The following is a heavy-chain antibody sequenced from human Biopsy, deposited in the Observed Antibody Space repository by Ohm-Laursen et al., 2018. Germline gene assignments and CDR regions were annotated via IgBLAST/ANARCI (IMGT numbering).Heavy chain of an antibody. V-gene: IGHV4-4*07. J-gene: IGHJ2*01. CDR2: IYPGGST. CDR3: ASAGYNPDWNFDL. D-gene: IGHD5-24*01. Sequence: GTLSLTCNVSGGDINNYYWSWIRQPAGKGLEWIGRIYPGGSTNYNPSLKSRVTMSVNTSKKQFSLRLSSLTAADTAVYYCASAGYNPDWNFDLWGRGTRVTVSS. CDR1: GGDINNYY.